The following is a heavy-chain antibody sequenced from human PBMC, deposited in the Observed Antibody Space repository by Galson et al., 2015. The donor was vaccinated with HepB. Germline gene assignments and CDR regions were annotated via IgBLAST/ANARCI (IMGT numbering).Heavy chain of an antibody. Sequence: SLRLSCAASGFTFSSYGMHWVRQAPGKGLEWVAVISYDGTNKHYADSVKGRFTMSRDNSKNTLYLQMNSLRAEDTAVYYCAKDPKLGYCSGVTCYGWFDPWGQGTLVTVSS. D-gene: IGHD2-15*01. J-gene: IGHJ5*02. V-gene: IGHV3-30*18. CDR2: ISYDGTNK. CDR1: GFTFSSYG. CDR3: AKDPKLGYCSGVTCYGWFDP.